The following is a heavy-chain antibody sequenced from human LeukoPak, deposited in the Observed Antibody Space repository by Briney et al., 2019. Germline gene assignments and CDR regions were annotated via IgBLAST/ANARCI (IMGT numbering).Heavy chain of an antibody. CDR3: ARDHAALVGATRLNYFDY. Sequence: SVKVSCKASGYTFTSYGISWVRQAPGQGLEWMGGIIPIFGTANYAQKFQGRVTITADKSTSTAYMELSSLRSEDTAVYYCARDHAALVGATRLNYFDYWGQGTLVTVSS. D-gene: IGHD1-26*01. CDR1: GYTFTSYG. V-gene: IGHV1-69*06. CDR2: IIPIFGTA. J-gene: IGHJ4*02.